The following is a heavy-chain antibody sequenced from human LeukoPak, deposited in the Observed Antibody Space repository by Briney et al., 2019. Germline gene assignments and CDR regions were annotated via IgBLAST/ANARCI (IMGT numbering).Heavy chain of an antibody. D-gene: IGHD3-22*01. J-gene: IGHJ6*03. Sequence: ASVKVSCKASGYTFTSYYMHWVRQAPGQGLEWMGIINPSGGSTNYAQKFQGRVTITADESTSTAYMELSSLRSEDTAVYYCARASITYYYDSSGPLYYMDVWGKGTTVTIPS. CDR3: ARASITYYYDSSGPLYYMDV. CDR1: GYTFTSYY. V-gene: IGHV1-46*01. CDR2: INPSGGST.